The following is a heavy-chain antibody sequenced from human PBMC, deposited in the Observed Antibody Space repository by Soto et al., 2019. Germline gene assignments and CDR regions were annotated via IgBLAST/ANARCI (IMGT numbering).Heavy chain of an antibody. CDR2: ITPMFGTP. V-gene: IGHV1-69*01. Sequence: QVQLVQSGAEVKKPGSSVKVSCKASGGTFSGYTITWVRQAPGQGLEWMGGITPMFGTPNYAQKFQGRVTITADEPTSTAYMELSSLRSEDTAMYYCARDGTLYDSSAYYYLYWGQGTLVTVSS. D-gene: IGHD3-22*01. CDR3: ARDGTLYDSSAYYYLY. CDR1: GGTFSGYT. J-gene: IGHJ4*02.